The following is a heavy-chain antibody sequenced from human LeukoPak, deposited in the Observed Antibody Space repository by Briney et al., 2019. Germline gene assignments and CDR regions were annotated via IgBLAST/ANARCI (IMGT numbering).Heavy chain of an antibody. D-gene: IGHD3-10*01. CDR1: GFTVSSNY. Sequence: GGSLRLSCAASGFTVSSNYMNWVRQAPGKGLEWVSSISSSSSYIDYADSVKGRFTISRDNAKNSLYLQMNSLRAEDTAVYYCARAVYDSGSYLMDVWGKGTTVTVSS. J-gene: IGHJ6*03. CDR2: ISSSSSYI. CDR3: ARAVYDSGSYLMDV. V-gene: IGHV3-21*01.